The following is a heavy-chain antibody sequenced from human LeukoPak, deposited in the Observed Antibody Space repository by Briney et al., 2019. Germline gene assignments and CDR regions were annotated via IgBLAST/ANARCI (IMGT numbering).Heavy chain of an antibody. CDR1: GFSFTNYW. CDR3: ATDMAFSAFDI. Sequence: GGSLRLSCIAFGFSFTNYWMVWTRQAPGKGLEWVASIDGDGRQKDYVDSVKGRFTISRDNARNSLFLQLNSLRTEDTALYYCATDMAFSAFDIWGHGTMVIVSS. V-gene: IGHV3-7*03. J-gene: IGHJ3*02. D-gene: IGHD3-3*02. CDR2: IDGDGRQK.